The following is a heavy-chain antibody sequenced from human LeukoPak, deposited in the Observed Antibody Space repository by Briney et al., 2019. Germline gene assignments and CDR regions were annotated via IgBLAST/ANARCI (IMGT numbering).Heavy chain of an antibody. D-gene: IGHD6-6*01. V-gene: IGHV3-21*01. CDR1: GFTFNKYN. CDR2: ISTSSSYI. J-gene: IGHJ4*02. CDR3: TRAPDYSTSYFDF. Sequence: GGSLRLSCAASGFTFNKYNMNWVRQAPGKGLEWVSSISTSSSYIYYADSVKGRFTISRDNAKNSLYLQMNSLRAEDTAVYYCTRAPDYSTSYFDFWGQGTLVTVSS.